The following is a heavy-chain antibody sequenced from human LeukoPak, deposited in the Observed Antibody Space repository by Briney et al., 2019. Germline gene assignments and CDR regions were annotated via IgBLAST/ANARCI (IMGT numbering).Heavy chain of an antibody. CDR3: AREWEHPGWFDY. Sequence: GASVKVSCKASGGTFSSYAISWVRQAPGQGLEWMGGITPIFGTANYAQKFQGRVTITADESTSTAYMELSSLRSEDAAVYYCAREWEHPGWFDYWGQGTLVTVSS. CDR2: ITPIFGTA. CDR1: GGTFSSYA. V-gene: IGHV1-69*13. D-gene: IGHD1-26*01. J-gene: IGHJ4*02.